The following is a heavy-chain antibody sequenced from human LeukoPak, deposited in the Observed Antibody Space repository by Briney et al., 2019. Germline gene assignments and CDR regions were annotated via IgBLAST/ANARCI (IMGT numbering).Heavy chain of an antibody. CDR2: ISGSGGST. D-gene: IGHD3-10*01. V-gene: IGHV3-23*01. J-gene: IGHJ6*03. CDR3: AKGYGSGSYYNIHYYYYMDV. Sequence: GGTLRLSCAASGFTFSSYGMSWVRQAPGKGLEWVSAISGSGGSTYYADSVKGRFTISRDNSKNTLYLQMNSLRAEDTAVYYCAKGYGSGSYYNIHYYYYMDVWGKGTTVTISS. CDR1: GFTFSSYG.